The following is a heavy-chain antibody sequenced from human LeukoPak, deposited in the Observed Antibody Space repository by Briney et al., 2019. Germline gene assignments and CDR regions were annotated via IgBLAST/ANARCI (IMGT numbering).Heavy chain of an antibody. CDR3: AREEDSSGYYFDS. CDR2: INPNSGGT. J-gene: IGHJ4*02. CDR1: GYTFTGYY. V-gene: IGHV1-2*02. Sequence: GASVKVSCKASGYTFTGYYIHWVRQAPGQGLEWMGWINPNSGGTHYAQKFQGRVTMTRDTSISTAYMELSRLRSDDTAVYYCAREEDSSGYYFDSWGQGTLVTVSS. D-gene: IGHD3-22*01.